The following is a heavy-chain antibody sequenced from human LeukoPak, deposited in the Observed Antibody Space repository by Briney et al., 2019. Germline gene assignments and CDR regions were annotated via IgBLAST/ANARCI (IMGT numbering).Heavy chain of an antibody. CDR2: IYYSGST. V-gene: IGHV4-59*01. D-gene: IGHD3-22*01. CDR1: GGSISSYY. Sequence: SETLSLTCTVSGGSISSYYWSWIRQPPGKALEWIGYIYYSGSTNYNPSLKGRVTISVDTSKNQFSLKLSSVTAADTAVYYCARGLLYYYDSSGYPFDYWGQGTLVTVSS. J-gene: IGHJ4*02. CDR3: ARGLLYYYDSSGYPFDY.